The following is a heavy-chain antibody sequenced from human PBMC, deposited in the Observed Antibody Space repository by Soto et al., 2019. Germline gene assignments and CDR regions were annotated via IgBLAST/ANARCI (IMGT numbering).Heavy chain of an antibody. CDR3: TRAPSVTLLLDY. J-gene: IGHJ4*02. CDR2: ISSDGSGT. CDR1: GFTFSSCA. D-gene: IGHD2-21*02. Sequence: PGGSLRLSCVASGFTFSSCAMHWVRQAPGKGPEYVSAISSDGSGTYYAASVKGRFSISRDNSKNTLFLHMGSLRPEDTAVYYCTRAPSVTLLLDYWGQGTLVTVSS. V-gene: IGHV3-64*02.